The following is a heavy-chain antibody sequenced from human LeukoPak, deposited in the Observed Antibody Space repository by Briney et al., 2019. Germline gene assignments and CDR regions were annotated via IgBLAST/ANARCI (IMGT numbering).Heavy chain of an antibody. CDR2: IYHSGST. J-gene: IGHJ5*02. Sequence: PSQTLSLTCAVSGGSISSGGYSWSWIRQPPGKGLEWIGYIYHSGSTCYNPSLKSRVTISVDRSKNQFSLKLSSVTAADTAVYYCARGPGIAAADDWWFDPWGQGTLVTVSS. CDR1: GGSISSGGYS. D-gene: IGHD6-13*01. CDR3: ARGPGIAAADDWWFDP. V-gene: IGHV4-30-2*01.